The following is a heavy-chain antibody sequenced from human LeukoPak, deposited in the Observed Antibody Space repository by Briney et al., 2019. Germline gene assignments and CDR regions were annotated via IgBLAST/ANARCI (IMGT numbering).Heavy chain of an antibody. CDR1: GFTFSSYA. V-gene: IGHV3-23*01. CDR3: AKGTMRLARVVVPAAMDY. CDR2: VSGIGGST. D-gene: IGHD2-2*01. Sequence: GGSLRLSCAASGFTFSSYAMSWVRQAPGKGLEWVSAVSGIGGSTFYADSMKGRFTISRDNSKNTLYLQMNSLRAEDTAVYYCAKGTMRLARVVVPAAMDYWGQGTLVTVSS. J-gene: IGHJ4*02.